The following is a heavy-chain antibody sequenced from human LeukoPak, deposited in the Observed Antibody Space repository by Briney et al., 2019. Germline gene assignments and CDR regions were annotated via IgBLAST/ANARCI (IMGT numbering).Heavy chain of an antibody. CDR1: GGSISSSSYY. V-gene: IGHV4-39*01. CDR3: ARHDFLGEYYYDSSGYPPFDY. J-gene: IGHJ4*02. Sequence: PSETLSLTCTVSGGSISSSSYYWGWICQPPGKGLEWIGSIYYSGSTYYNPSLKSRVTISVDTSKNQFSLKLSSVTAADTAVYYCARHDFLGEYYYDSSGYPPFDYWGQGTLVTVSS. D-gene: IGHD3-22*01. CDR2: IYYSGST.